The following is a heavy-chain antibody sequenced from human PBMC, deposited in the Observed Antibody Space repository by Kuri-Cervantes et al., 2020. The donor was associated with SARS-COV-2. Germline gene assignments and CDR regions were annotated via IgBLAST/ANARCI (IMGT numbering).Heavy chain of an antibody. Sequence: GGSLRLSCAASGFTFSSYGMHWVRQAPGKGLEWVAFIRYDGSNKDYADSVKARFTISRDNAKNSLFLQLNSLRAEDTAVYRCARAFDTTTYLSAYWGRGTLVTVSS. CDR3: ARAFDTTTYLSAY. D-gene: IGHD2/OR15-2a*01. J-gene: IGHJ4*02. CDR2: IRYDGSNK. CDR1: GFTFSSYG. V-gene: IGHV3-33*08.